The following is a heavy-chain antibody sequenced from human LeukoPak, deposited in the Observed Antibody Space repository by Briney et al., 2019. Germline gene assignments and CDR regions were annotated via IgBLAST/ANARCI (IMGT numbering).Heavy chain of an antibody. V-gene: IGHV1-8*01. CDR1: GYTFTSYD. J-gene: IGHJ6*03. Sequence: ASVKVSCKASGYTFTSYDINWVRQATGQGLEWVGWMNPNSGNTGYAQKFQGRVTMTRNTSISTAYMELSSLRSEDTAVYYCARTRRIVVVPAARAKNYYYYYMDVWGKGTTVTVSS. CDR3: ARTRRIVVVPAARAKNYYYYYMDV. D-gene: IGHD2-2*01. CDR2: MNPNSGNT.